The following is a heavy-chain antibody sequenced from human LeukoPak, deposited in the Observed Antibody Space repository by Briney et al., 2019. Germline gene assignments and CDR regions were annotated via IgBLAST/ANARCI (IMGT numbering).Heavy chain of an antibody. Sequence: PSETLSLTCIVSGGSIRSSSYHWVCIRQPPGKGLEGIGSIYYSGSTYYNPSLKSRVTISVDTSKNQFSLKLSSVTAADTAVYYCARGAAAGPSRFDTWGQGTLVTVSS. V-gene: IGHV4-39*01. CDR2: IYYSGST. CDR3: ARGAAAGPSRFDT. D-gene: IGHD6-13*01. CDR1: GGSIRSSSYH. J-gene: IGHJ5*02.